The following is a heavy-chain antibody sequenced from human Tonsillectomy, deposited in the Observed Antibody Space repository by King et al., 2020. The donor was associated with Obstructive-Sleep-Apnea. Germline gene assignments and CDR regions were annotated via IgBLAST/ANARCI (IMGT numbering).Heavy chain of an antibody. Sequence: QLVQSGAEVKKPGASVKVSCKVSGYTLTELSMHWVRQAPGKGLEWMGGFDPEDGETIYAQKFQGRVTMTEDTSTDTAYMELSSLRSEDTAVYYCATGALRYTIFGVVTLPSCFDPWGQGTLVTVSS. D-gene: IGHD3-3*01. CDR3: ATGALRYTIFGVVTLPSCFDP. CDR1: GYTLTELS. CDR2: FDPEDGET. J-gene: IGHJ5*02. V-gene: IGHV1-24*01.